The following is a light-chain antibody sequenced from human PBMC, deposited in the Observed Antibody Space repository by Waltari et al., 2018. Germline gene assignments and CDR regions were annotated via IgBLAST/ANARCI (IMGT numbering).Light chain of an antibody. CDR2: GAS. CDR1: QSVSRA. J-gene: IGKJ1*01. CDR3: QHYLRLPVT. V-gene: IGKV3-20*01. Sequence: EIVLTQSPGTLSLSHGERATLSCRASQSVSRALTWYHQKPGQAPKLLIYGASTRATGIPDRFSGSGSGTDFSLTISRLEPDDFAVYYCQHYLRLPVTFGQGTTVEI.